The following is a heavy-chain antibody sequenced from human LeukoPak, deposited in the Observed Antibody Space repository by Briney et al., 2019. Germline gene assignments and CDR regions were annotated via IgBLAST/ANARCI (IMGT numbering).Heavy chain of an antibody. CDR2: IHYSGAT. CDR3: ARDYEYGFDP. Sequence: SETLSLTCTVSGGSISTYYWSWIRQPPGKGLEWIGYIHYSGATSYNPSLNSRVTVSVDTSKNQLSLKLNSVTAADTAVYYCARDYEYGFDPWGQGTLVTVSS. CDR1: GGSISTYY. V-gene: IGHV4-59*01. D-gene: IGHD3-16*01. J-gene: IGHJ5*02.